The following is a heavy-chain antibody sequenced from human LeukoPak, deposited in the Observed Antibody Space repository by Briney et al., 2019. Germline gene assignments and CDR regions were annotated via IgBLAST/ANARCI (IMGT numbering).Heavy chain of an antibody. V-gene: IGHV3-21*01. Sequence: GGSLRLSCAASGFTFSSYSMNWVRQAPGKGLEWVSSISSSSSYIYYADSVKGRFTISRDNAKNSLYLQMNSLRAEDTDVYYCARDYRRLRLGEGDYSGQGTLVTVSS. J-gene: IGHJ4*02. CDR2: ISSSSSYI. CDR3: ARDYRRLRLGEGDY. CDR1: GFTFSSYS. D-gene: IGHD3-16*01.